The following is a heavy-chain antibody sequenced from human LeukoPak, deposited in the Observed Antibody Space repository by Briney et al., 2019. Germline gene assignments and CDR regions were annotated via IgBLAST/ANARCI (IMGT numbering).Heavy chain of an antibody. CDR1: GYTFNAYY. CDR2: INPYTGGT. Sequence: GASVKVSCKASGYTFNAYYIYWVRQAPGQGLEWMGWINPYTGGTDYAQKFQGRVTMTRDTSISTVYMELSRLRSDDTAVYYCARDPGPDMFRLTGDWGQGTLVTVSS. V-gene: IGHV1-2*02. CDR3: ARDPGPDMFRLTGD. D-gene: IGHD3-16*01. J-gene: IGHJ4*02.